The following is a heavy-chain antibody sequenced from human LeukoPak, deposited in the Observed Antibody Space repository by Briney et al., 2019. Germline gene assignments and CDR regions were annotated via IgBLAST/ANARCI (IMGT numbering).Heavy chain of an antibody. D-gene: IGHD3-3*01. CDR1: GFTFSGNH. Sequence: GGSLRLSCAASGFTFSGNHMNWIRQAPGKGLEWISYISGSGVNIYYADSVKGRFTVSRDNAKDSLYLEMHSLRVEDTAVYYCAREGGYFDFRGGTYKHYFGLDVWGQGTTVTVAS. J-gene: IGHJ6*02. CDR3: AREGGYFDFRGGTYKHYFGLDV. CDR2: ISGSGVNI. V-gene: IGHV3-11*01.